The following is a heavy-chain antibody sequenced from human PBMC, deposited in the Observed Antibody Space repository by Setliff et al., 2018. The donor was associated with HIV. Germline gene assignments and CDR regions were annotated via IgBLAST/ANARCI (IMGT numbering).Heavy chain of an antibody. Sequence: SETLSLTCAVYGGSLSGYHWSWIRQSPEKGLEWIGEINHSGSTNYNPSLKSRVTMSVDTSKNQFSLKLSSVTAADTAVYYCARGRRYDFWSGSQDWFDPWGQGTLVTVSS. CDR2: INHSGST. D-gene: IGHD3-3*01. CDR1: GGSLSGYH. V-gene: IGHV4-34*01. J-gene: IGHJ5*02. CDR3: ARGRRYDFWSGSQDWFDP.